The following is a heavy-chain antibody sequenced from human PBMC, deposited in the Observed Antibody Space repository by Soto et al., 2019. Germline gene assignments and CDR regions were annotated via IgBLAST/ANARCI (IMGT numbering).Heavy chain of an antibody. CDR2: IDSNGGT. D-gene: IGHD3-10*01. Sequence: SETLSLTCTVSDDSSSNYKWSWIRQPPGRRLEWIGYIDSNGGTSYNPSLQSRVTISIDTSTKQFFLKLSSVTAADTAVYYCVRRGFERRPGVVDVWGQGTTVTVSS. CDR1: DDSSSNYK. V-gene: IGHV4-59*08. J-gene: IGHJ6*02. CDR3: VRRGFERRPGVVDV.